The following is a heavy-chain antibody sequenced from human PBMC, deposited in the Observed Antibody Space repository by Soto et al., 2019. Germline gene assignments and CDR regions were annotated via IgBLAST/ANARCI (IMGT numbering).Heavy chain of an antibody. CDR1: GGSINSYY. D-gene: IGHD1-26*01. V-gene: IGHV4-59*01. J-gene: IGHJ5*02. Sequence: QVQLQESGPGLVKVSETLSLTCTVSGGSINSYYWSWIRQPLGKGLEWVADIDYSGRTNYNPSLKSRLTISVDTSKNQLSLKVRSVTAADTAVYYSAREIRLVGVTGWFDPWGQGTLVTVSS. CDR3: AREIRLVGVTGWFDP. CDR2: IDYSGRT.